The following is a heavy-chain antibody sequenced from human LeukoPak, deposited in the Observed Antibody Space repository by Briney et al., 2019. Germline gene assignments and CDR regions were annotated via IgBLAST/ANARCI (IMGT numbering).Heavy chain of an antibody. CDR1: CYTFYIYG. Sequence: GSSVKVSCKASCYTFYIYGISWVRQAPGQGLNWMGWISGHNANTYYAQNLHGRVTMTTDTSTTTVYMELRSLTSDDTAVYYCARGGYGNYFDYWGQGTLVTVSS. CDR2: ISGHNANT. V-gene: IGHV1-18*01. CDR3: ARGGYGNYFDY. D-gene: IGHD5-12*01. J-gene: IGHJ4*02.